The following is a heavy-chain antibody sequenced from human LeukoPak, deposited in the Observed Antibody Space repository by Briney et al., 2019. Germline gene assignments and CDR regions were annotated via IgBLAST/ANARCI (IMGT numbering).Heavy chain of an antibody. V-gene: IGHV4-59*08. Sequence: SETLSLTCTVSGGSISSYYWSWIRQPPGKGLEWIGYIYYSGSTNYNPSLKGRVTISVDTSKNQFSLKLSSVTAADTAVYYCARGFGSGYYYVPDYWGQGTLVTVSS. CDR2: IYYSGST. CDR1: GGSISSYY. CDR3: ARGFGSGYYYVPDY. D-gene: IGHD3-22*01. J-gene: IGHJ4*02.